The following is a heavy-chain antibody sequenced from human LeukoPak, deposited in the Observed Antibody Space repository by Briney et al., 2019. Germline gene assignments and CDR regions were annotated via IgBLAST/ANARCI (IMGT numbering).Heavy chain of an antibody. V-gene: IGHV3-23*01. J-gene: IGHJ1*01. CDR3: AKEEGYYYDSGGYYVEYFQH. CDR1: GFTFNNYA. Sequence: SGGSLRLSCAASGFTFNNYAMSWVRQAPGKGLEWVSAISGSGGTTYYADSVKGRFTFSRDNSKNTLYLQMNSLGAEDTAVYYCAKEEGYYYDSGGYYVEYFQHWGQGTLVTVSS. D-gene: IGHD3-22*01. CDR2: ISGSGGTT.